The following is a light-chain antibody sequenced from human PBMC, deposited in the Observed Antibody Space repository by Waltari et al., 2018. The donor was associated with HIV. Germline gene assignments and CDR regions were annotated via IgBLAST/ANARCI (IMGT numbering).Light chain of an antibody. CDR3: AIWNTSSVV. J-gene: IGLJ2*01. Sequence: QPVLTQPTSLSASPGASARFTCTLRSGINVGTNRISWYQQKPGSLPRYLLSYKSDSDNQQGSGVPSRFSGSKDASTNAGLLLISGLQYEDEADYFCAIWNTSSVVFGGGTKLTVL. CDR1: SGINVGTNR. CDR2: YKSDSDN. V-gene: IGLV5-39*01.